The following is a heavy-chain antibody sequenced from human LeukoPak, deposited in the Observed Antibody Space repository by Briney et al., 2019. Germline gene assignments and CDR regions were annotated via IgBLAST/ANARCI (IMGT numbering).Heavy chain of an antibody. Sequence: ASVKVSCKASGYTFTGYYMHWVRQAPGQGLEWMGWINPNSGGTNYAQKFQGRVTMTRDTSISTAYMELSSLRSEDTAVYYCARWLQLSAFDYWGQGTLVTVSS. CDR3: ARWLQLSAFDY. CDR2: INPNSGGT. D-gene: IGHD5-24*01. CDR1: GYTFTGYY. J-gene: IGHJ4*02. V-gene: IGHV1-2*02.